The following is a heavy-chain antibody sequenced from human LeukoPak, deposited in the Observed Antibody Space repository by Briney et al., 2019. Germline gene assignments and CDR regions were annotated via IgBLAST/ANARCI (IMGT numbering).Heavy chain of an antibody. D-gene: IGHD2-15*01. CDR2: IYHSGST. CDR1: GYSSSSGYY. Sequence: KTSETLSLTCTVSGYSSSSGYYWGWIRQPPGKGLEWIGSIYHSGSTYYNPSLKSRVTISVDTSKNQFSLKLTSVTAADTAVYYCARTMEGYCSGGSCYQYSYYMDVWGKGTTVTVSS. J-gene: IGHJ6*03. CDR3: ARTMEGYCSGGSCYQYSYYMDV. V-gene: IGHV4-38-2*02.